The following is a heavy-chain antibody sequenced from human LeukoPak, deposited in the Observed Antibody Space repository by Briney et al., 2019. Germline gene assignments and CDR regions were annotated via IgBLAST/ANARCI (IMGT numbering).Heavy chain of an antibody. J-gene: IGHJ4*02. CDR1: GGSFSGYY. D-gene: IGHD3-22*01. Sequence: PSETLSLTCAVYGGSFSGYYWGWIRQPPGKGLEWIGSIYYSGSTYYNPSLKSRVTISVDTSKNQFSLKLSSVTAADTAVYYCARLSSDYDSSGYYKYRGFDYWGQGTLVTVSS. V-gene: IGHV4-39*01. CDR3: ARLSSDYDSSGYYKYRGFDY. CDR2: IYYSGST.